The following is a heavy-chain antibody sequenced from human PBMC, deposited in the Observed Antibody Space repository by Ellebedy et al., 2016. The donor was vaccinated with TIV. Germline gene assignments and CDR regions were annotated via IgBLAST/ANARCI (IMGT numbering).Heavy chain of an antibody. J-gene: IGHJ4*02. V-gene: IGHV4-34*01. CDR2: INHSGST. Sequence: GSLRLSXAVYGGSFSGYYWSWIRQPPGKGLEWIGEINHSGSTNYNPSLKSRVTISVDTSKNQFSLKLSSVTAADTAVYYCARDEVTMVRGVIQGKIPPYWGQGTLVTVSS. CDR1: GGSFSGYY. D-gene: IGHD3-10*01. CDR3: ARDEVTMVRGVIQGKIPPY.